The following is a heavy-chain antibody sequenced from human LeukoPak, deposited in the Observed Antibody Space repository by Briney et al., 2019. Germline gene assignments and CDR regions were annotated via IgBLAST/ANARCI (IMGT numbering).Heavy chain of an antibody. CDR3: ARDIGGGYCIDGSCSPQDSSGYYWSSLDY. CDR2: TYYRSKWSN. D-gene: IGHD2-15*01. J-gene: IGHJ4*02. V-gene: IGHV6-1*01. CDR1: GDSVSSNSAA. Sequence: SQTLSLTCVISGDSVSSNSAAWTWIRQSPSRGLEWLGRTYYRSKWSNDYAVSVKSRITINPDTSKNQFSLQLNSVTPEDTAVYYCARDIGGGYCIDGSCSPQDSSGYYWSSLDYWGQGTLVTVSS.